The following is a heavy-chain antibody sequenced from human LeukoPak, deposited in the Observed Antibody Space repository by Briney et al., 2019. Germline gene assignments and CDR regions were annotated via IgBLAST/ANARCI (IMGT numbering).Heavy chain of an antibody. D-gene: IGHD5-24*01. CDR2: INPSGGST. J-gene: IGHJ4*02. Sequence: ASVKVSCKASGYTFTSYYMHWVRQAPGQGLEWMGIINPSGGSTNYAQKFQGRVTMTRDTSTSTVYMELSSLRSEDTAVYYCARGPMRDGYNKFSPIGGYWGQGTLVTVSS. CDR3: ARGPMRDGYNKFSPIGGY. CDR1: GYTFTSYY. V-gene: IGHV1-46*01.